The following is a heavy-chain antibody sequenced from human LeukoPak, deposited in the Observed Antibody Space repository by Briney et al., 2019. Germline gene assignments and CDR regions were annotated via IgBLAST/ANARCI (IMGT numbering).Heavy chain of an antibody. CDR1: GYTFTGYY. CDR3: ARVDPHCSGGSCYETRFDP. CDR2: INPNSGGT. D-gene: IGHD2-15*01. J-gene: IGHJ5*02. Sequence: ASVKVSCKASGYTFTGYYMHWVRQAPGQGLEWMGWINPNSGGTNYAQEFQGRVTMTRDTSISTAYMELSRLRSDDSAVYYCARVDPHCSGGSCYETRFDPWGQGTLVTVSS. V-gene: IGHV1-2*02.